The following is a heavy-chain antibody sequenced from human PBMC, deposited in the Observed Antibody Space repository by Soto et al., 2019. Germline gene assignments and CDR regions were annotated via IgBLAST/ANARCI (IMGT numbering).Heavy chain of an antibody. CDR2: IDGSGGIT. CDR3: VKNSGWFNT. Sequence: VGSLRLSCAASGFTFGTTDMSWVRQAPGEGLEWVSTIDGSGGITYYADSVRGRFTISRDNSRNTVYLQMNSLRGDDTALYYCVKNSGWFNTWGQGALVTVSS. J-gene: IGHJ5*02. D-gene: IGHD3-10*01. CDR1: GFTFGTTD. V-gene: IGHV3-23*01.